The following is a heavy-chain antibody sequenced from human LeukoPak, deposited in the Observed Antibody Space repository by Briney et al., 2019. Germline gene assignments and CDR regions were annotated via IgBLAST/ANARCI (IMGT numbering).Heavy chain of an antibody. D-gene: IGHD6-19*01. V-gene: IGHV4-59*01. CDR1: DDSITIYY. Sequence: SETLSLTCSVSDDSITIYYWTWIRQPPGKGLEWIGYIDHTGTTNYNPSLNSRVTISRDTSKNHFSLQLSSVTAADTAVYYCARDSKAVAGTDYWGQGTLVTVSS. CDR3: ARDSKAVAGTDY. CDR2: IDHTGTT. J-gene: IGHJ4*02.